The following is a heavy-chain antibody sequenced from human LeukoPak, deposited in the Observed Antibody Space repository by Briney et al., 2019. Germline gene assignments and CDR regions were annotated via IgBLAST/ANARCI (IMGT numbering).Heavy chain of an antibody. J-gene: IGHJ6*03. CDR3: ARRAGRWFGELPIGYYYYYYMDV. D-gene: IGHD3-10*01. Sequence: GGSLRLSCTVSGFTVSSNSMSWVSQPPGKGLEWVSFIHSDNTHYSDPGKGRFTISRDNSENTLYRQMNSLKASETGMYYCARRAGRWFGELPIGYYYYYYMDVWGKGTTVTVSS. V-gene: IGHV3-53*01. CDR2: IHSDNT. CDR1: GFTVSSNS.